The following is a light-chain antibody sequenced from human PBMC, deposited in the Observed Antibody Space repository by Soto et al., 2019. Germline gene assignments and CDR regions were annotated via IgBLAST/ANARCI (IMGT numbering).Light chain of an antibody. J-gene: IGKJ4*01. CDR2: MAS. CDR1: QTISSW. CDR3: QQYFLYST. Sequence: DIKVTKSASTLSVSEGDRVTITCRASQTISSWLAWYQQKPGKAPNLLIYMASTLESGVPSRFSGSGSGTEFTLTIIGLQPDDIATYYWQQYFLYSTFGGVTIV. V-gene: IGKV1-5*03.